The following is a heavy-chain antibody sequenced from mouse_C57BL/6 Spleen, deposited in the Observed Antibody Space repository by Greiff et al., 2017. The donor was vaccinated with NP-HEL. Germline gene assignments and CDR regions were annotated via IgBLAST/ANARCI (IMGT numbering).Heavy chain of an antibody. V-gene: IGHV5-2*01. D-gene: IGHD2-1*01. J-gene: IGHJ3*01. CDR3: ARHEGNYAWFAY. CDR1: EYEFPSHD. Sequence: EVHLVESGGGLVQPGESLKLSCASNEYEFPSHDMSWVRKTPEKRLELVAAINSDGGSTYYPATMERRFIISRDNTKKTLYLQMSSLRSEDTALYYYARHEGNYAWFAYWGQGTLVTVSA. CDR2: INSDGGST.